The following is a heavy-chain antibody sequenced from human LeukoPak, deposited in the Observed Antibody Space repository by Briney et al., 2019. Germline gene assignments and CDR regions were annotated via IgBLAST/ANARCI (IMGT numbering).Heavy chain of an antibody. CDR3: ARGRGHYVWGSYRYTLNLDY. Sequence: ASVKVSCKASGYTFTSYYMHWVRQAPGQGLEWMGIINPSGGSTSYAQKFQGRVTMTRDMSTSTVYMELSSLRSEDTAVYYCARGRGHYVWGSYRYTLNLDYWGQGALVTVSS. CDR2: INPSGGST. CDR1: GYTFTSYY. D-gene: IGHD3-16*02. J-gene: IGHJ4*02. V-gene: IGHV1-46*01.